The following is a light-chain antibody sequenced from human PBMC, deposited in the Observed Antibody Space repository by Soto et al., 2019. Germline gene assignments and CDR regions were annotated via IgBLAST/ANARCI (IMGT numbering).Light chain of an antibody. CDR1: HSVSSN. V-gene: IGKV3-20*01. CDR2: GAS. Sequence: EIVLTHSPATLSASPGERATLSCSPIHSVSSNLAWYQQKPGQAPRLLIYGASNRATGIPDRFSGSGSGTDFTLTISRLEPEDFAVYYCQHYGNSPPSVTFGPGTKVDIK. CDR3: QHYGNSPPSVT. J-gene: IGKJ3*01.